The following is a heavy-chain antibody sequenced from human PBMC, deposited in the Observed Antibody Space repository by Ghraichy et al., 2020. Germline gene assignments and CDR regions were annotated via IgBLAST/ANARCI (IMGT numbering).Heavy chain of an antibody. J-gene: IGHJ3*01. V-gene: IGHV4-34*01. CDR2: MNHSGNT. CDR3: ASQYNWKYGDAFDV. D-gene: IGHD1-7*01. Sequence: SETLSLTCALYGGSFSGYYWTWIRQPPGRGLEWIGEMNHSGNTNYNPSLKSRVTISVDTSKKEFSLNLNSVTAADTAVYYCASQYNWKYGDAFDVWGQGTMVTVSS. CDR1: GGSFSGYY.